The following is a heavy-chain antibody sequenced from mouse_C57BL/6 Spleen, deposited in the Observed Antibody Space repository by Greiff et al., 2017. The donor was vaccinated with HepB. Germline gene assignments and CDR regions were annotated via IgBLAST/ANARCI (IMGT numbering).Heavy chain of an antibody. CDR3: ARVVTRYFDV. Sequence: QVQLKQSGPELVKPGASVKISCKASGYAFSSSWLNWVKQRPGKGLEWIGRIYPGDGGTNYNGKFKGKATLTAVKSSSTAYMQLSSLTSEDSAVYFCARVVTRYFDVWGRGTTVTVSS. J-gene: IGHJ1*03. CDR2: IYPGDGGT. CDR1: GYAFSSSW. V-gene: IGHV1-82*01. D-gene: IGHD2-2*01.